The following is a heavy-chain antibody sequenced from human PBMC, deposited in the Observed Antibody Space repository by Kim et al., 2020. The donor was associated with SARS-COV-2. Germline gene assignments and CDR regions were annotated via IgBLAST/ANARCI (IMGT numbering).Heavy chain of an antibody. CDR2: INPNSGIT. CDR3: ARDPSGSWPHWFDP. CDR1: GYTFTGYY. J-gene: IGHJ5*02. V-gene: IGHV1-2*02. Sequence: ASVKVSCKASGYTFTGYYIHWVRQAPGQGLEWMGWINPNSGITNYTQNFQGRVTMTRDTSISTVYMELSGLRSDDTAVYYCARDPSGSWPHWFDPWGQGTLVTVSS. D-gene: IGHD6-13*01.